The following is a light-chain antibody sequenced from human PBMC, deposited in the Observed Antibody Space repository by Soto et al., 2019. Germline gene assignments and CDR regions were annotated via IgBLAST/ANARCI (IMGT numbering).Light chain of an antibody. J-gene: IGKJ1*01. V-gene: IGKV1-39*01. CDR1: QRIRRY. CDR2: DAS. Sequence: DSKVTQSPCALSASVGDKVTITFRERQRIRRYLNWVQQKPGKAPKLLIYDASSLQTGVPSRFSGSGSATDFSLTISSLQPEEFATYYCQQSYSPPPWTFGQGTKVDIK. CDR3: QQSYSPPPWT.